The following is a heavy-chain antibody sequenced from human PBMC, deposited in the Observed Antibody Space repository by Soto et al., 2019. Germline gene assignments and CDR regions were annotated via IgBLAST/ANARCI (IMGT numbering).Heavy chain of an antibody. D-gene: IGHD3-10*01. CDR2: IDPSDSYT. CDR3: PRCRICYYAPVDY. Sequence: PGESLKISCKGSGYSFTSYWISWVRQMPGKGLEWMGRIDPSDSYTNYSPSFQGHVTISADKSISTAYLQRSSLKASDTAMYYCPRCRICYYAPVDYWGQVXLVTVYS. V-gene: IGHV5-10-1*01. CDR1: GYSFTSYW. J-gene: IGHJ4*02.